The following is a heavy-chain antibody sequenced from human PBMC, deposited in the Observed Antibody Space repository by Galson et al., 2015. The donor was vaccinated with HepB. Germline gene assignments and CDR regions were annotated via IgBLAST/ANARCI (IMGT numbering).Heavy chain of an antibody. CDR3: AREVGDCGSDCYYVYYYDYSGMDV. Sequence: SETLSLTCTVSGTSISSTSYYWGWIRQPPGKGLEWIGSIYYTGSTHHNPSLKGRVTLSVDMSKNQFSLKMSSVTAADTAVYFCAREVGDCGSDCYYVYYYDYSGMDVGGQGTTVTVSS. J-gene: IGHJ6*02. D-gene: IGHD2-21*02. CDR2: IYYTGST. CDR1: GTSISSTSYY. V-gene: IGHV4-39*07.